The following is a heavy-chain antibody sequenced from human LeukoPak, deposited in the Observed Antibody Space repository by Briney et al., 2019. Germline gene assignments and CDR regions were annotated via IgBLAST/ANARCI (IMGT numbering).Heavy chain of an antibody. V-gene: IGHV3-30*04. J-gene: IGHJ4*02. Sequence: GGSLRLSCAASGFTFSSSYAFHWVRQAPGKGLEWVAVISFDGNNKKYADSVKGRFTISRDNTLYLQMNSLRPEDTAVYYCAREMAAVGTHFDYWGQGTLVTVSS. D-gene: IGHD6-13*01. CDR3: AREMAAVGTHFDY. CDR2: ISFDGNNK. CDR1: GFTFSSSYA.